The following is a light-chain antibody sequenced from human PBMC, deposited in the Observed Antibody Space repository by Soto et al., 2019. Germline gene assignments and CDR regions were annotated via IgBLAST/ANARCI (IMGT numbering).Light chain of an antibody. CDR2: DAS. Sequence: EFVLTQSPGTLSLSPGERATLSCRASQTVRNNYLAWYQQKPGQAPRLLIYDASSRATGIPDRFSGGGSGTDFTLTISRLEPEDFAVYYCQQYDNWPWTFGQGTRLEIK. CDR1: QTVRNNY. CDR3: QQYDNWPWT. V-gene: IGKV3-20*01. J-gene: IGKJ5*01.